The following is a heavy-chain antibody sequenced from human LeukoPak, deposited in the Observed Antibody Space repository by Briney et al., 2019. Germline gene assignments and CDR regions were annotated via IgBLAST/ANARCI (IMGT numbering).Heavy chain of an antibody. CDR1: GYTFTDSY. V-gene: IGHV1-2*02. D-gene: IGHD3-22*01. CDR2: INPKTFKV. J-gene: IGHJ4*02. Sequence: ASVKVSCKASGYTFTDSYIHWVRQAPGQGLEWLGWINPKTFKVEYAERFQGRVTMTRDTSTSTAYMELRSLRSDDTAVYYCARDAPRLYYYDSSGYYSPFDYWGQGTLVTVSS. CDR3: ARDAPRLYYYDSSGYYSPFDY.